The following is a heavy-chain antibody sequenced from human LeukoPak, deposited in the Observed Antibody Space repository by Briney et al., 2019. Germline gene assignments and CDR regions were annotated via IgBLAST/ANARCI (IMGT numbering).Heavy chain of an antibody. Sequence: GGSLRLSCAASGFTFSSYAMHWVRQAPGKGLEYVSAISSNGGSTYYANSVKGRFTISRDNSKNTLYLQMGSLRAEDMAVYYCARGAYYYDSSGYYEEGYYYYYMDVWGKGATVTVSS. CDR3: ARGAYYYDSSGYYEEGYYYYYMDV. CDR2: ISSNGGST. CDR1: GFTFSSYA. D-gene: IGHD3-22*01. V-gene: IGHV3-64*01. J-gene: IGHJ6*03.